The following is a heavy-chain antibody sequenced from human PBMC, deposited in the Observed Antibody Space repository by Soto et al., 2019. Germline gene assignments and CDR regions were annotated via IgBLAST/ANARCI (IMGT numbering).Heavy chain of an antibody. V-gene: IGHV4-34*01. J-gene: IGHJ5*02. CDR3: ASMVPTGGWFDP. CDR1: GGSFSGYY. Sequence: QVQLQQWGAGLLKPSETLSLTCAVYGGSFSGYYWSWIRQPPGKGLEWIGEINHSGSTNYNPSLKSIVTISVDTSKNQFSLKLSSVTAEDTAVYYCASMVPTGGWFDPWGQGTLVTVSS. CDR2: INHSGST. D-gene: IGHD7-27*01.